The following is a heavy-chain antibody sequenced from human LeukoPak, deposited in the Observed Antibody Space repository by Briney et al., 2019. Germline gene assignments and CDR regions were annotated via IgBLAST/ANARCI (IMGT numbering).Heavy chain of an antibody. CDR1: GFTFSSYA. D-gene: IGHD5-18*01. Sequence: GGSLRLSCAASGFTFSSYAMIWVRQAPGKGLEWVSAISGSGGSTYYADSVKGRFTISRDNSKNMLYLQMNSLRAEDTAVYYCASPGYSYGTFDYWGQGTLVTVSS. CDR3: ASPGYSYGTFDY. V-gene: IGHV3-23*01. J-gene: IGHJ4*02. CDR2: ISGSGGST.